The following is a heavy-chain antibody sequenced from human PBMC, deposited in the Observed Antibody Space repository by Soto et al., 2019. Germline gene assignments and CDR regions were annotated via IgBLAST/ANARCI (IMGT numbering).Heavy chain of an antibody. CDR1: GGFLRRCCFS. V-gene: IGHV4-30-2*01. CDR3: ARGPPLGY. Sequence: LSPPCAVLGGFLRRCCFSRSWIRQPPGKGLECIGYIYHSGSTYYNPSLKSRVTISVDRSKNQFSLKLSSVTAADTAVYYCARGPPLGYWGQGTLVTVSS. CDR2: IYHSGST. J-gene: IGHJ4*02.